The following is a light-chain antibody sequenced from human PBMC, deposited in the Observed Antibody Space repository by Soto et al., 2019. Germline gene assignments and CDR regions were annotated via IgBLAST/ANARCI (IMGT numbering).Light chain of an antibody. CDR1: HSISRY. Sequence: DIQMTQAPSSLSASVGDRVTITCRASHSISRYVNWYQQKPRKAPRLLIFAASSLQGGVPSRFSGSGSGTDFTLNISSLQPDDFATSYCQHTYYTPFTSCHGTKVDIK. CDR2: AAS. CDR3: QHTYYTPFT. V-gene: IGKV1-39*01. J-gene: IGKJ3*01.